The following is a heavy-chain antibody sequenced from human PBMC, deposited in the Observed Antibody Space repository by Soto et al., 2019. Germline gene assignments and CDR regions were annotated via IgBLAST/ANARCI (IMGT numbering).Heavy chain of an antibody. CDR2: IYYSGST. Sequence: SETLSLTCTVSGGSISSSSYYWGWIRQPPGKGLEWIGSIYYSGSTYYNPSLKSRVTISVDTSKNQFSLKLSSVTAADTAVYYCARHGLRRYFYPQWGQGTLVTVSS. CDR3: ARHGLRRYFYPQ. D-gene: IGHD3-9*01. CDR1: GGSISSSSYY. J-gene: IGHJ4*02. V-gene: IGHV4-39*01.